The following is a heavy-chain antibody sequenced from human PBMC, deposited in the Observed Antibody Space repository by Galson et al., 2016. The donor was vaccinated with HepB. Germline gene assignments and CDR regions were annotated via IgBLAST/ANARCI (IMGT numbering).Heavy chain of an antibody. J-gene: IGHJ3*02. CDR2: IFYTGTT. CDR1: GGPISVTAYW. CDR3: ARQVGRGSWAFDI. V-gene: IGHV4-39*01. Sequence: SETLSLTCTVSGGPISVTAYWWGWIRQPPGKGLEWIGSIFYTGTTYYKPSLKSRVTLYVDTSKNQFSLKLKSVTAADTAVYHWARQVGRGSWAFDIWGQGAVVTVSS. D-gene: IGHD1-26*01.